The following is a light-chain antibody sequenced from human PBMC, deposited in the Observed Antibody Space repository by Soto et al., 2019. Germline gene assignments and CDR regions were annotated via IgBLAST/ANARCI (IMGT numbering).Light chain of an antibody. V-gene: IGLV1-51*02. CDR3: GTWDSSLSVGV. J-gene: IGLJ3*02. Sequence: VLTQPPSVSAAPGQKVTISCSGSSSNIGNNYVSWYQQLPGTAPKLLIYENNKRPSGIPDRFSGSKSGTSATLGITGLQTGDESDYYCGTWDSSLSVGVFGGGTQLTVL. CDR1: SSNIGNNY. CDR2: ENN.